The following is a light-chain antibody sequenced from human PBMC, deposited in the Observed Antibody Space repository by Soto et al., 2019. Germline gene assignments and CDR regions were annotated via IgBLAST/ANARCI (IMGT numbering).Light chain of an antibody. CDR2: RND. J-gene: IGLJ3*02. CDR3: ATWDDSFRGL. Sequence: QSVLTQPPSVSGTPGQRITISCSGDSSNIGDNFVYWYKQVPETAPKLLIYRNDERPSGVPDRFSASKSGTSASLAISGLRSEDEADYYCATWDDSFRGLFGGGTQLTVL. V-gene: IGLV1-47*01. CDR1: SSNIGDNF.